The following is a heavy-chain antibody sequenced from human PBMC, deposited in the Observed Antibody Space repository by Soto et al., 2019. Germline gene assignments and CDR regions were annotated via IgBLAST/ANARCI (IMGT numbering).Heavy chain of an antibody. D-gene: IGHD3-10*01. CDR3: ARRYGSGSYYYFDY. V-gene: IGHV4-59*01. Sequence: SETLSLTCTVSGGSISSYYWSWIRQPPGKGLEWIGYIYYSGSTNYNPSLKSRVTISVDTSKNQFSLKLSSVTAADTAVYYCARRYGSGSYYYFDYWGQGTLVTVSS. CDR1: GGSISSYY. CDR2: IYYSGST. J-gene: IGHJ4*02.